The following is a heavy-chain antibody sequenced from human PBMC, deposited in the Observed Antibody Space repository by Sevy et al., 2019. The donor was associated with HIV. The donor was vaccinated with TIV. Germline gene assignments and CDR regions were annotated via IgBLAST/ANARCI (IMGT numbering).Heavy chain of an antibody. J-gene: IGHJ4*02. CDR1: GYTLTELS. Sequence: ASVKVSCEVSGYTLTELSMHWVRQAPGKGLEWMGGFDPEDGETIYAQKFQGRVTMTEDTSTDTAYMELSSLRSEDTAVYYCATSPKTYYYDSSGYYYDYWGQGTLVTVSS. D-gene: IGHD3-22*01. CDR2: FDPEDGET. V-gene: IGHV1-24*01. CDR3: ATSPKTYYYDSSGYYYDY.